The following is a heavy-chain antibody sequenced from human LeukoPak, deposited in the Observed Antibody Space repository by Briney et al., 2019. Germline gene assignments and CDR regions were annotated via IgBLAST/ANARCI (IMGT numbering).Heavy chain of an antibody. CDR1: GFTFSSYA. D-gene: IGHD1-20*01. Sequence: GGSLRLSCAASGFTFSSYAMSWVRQAPGKGLEWVSAISGSGGSTYYAGSVKGRFTISRDNSKNTLYLQMNSLRAEDTAVYYCAKDLNWDEYGMDVWGQGTTVTVSS. CDR2: ISGSGGST. CDR3: AKDLNWDEYGMDV. J-gene: IGHJ6*02. V-gene: IGHV3-23*01.